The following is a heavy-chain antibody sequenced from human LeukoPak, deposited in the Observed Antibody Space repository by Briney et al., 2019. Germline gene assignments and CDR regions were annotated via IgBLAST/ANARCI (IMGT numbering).Heavy chain of an antibody. J-gene: IGHJ4*02. CDR1: GFTFSDYY. CDR2: ISSSGSSI. Sequence: GGSLRLSCAASGFTFSDYYMSWIRQAPGKGLEWVPYISSSGSSIYYADSVKGRFTISRDNAENSLYLQMNGLRVDDTAVYFCARDGPSGYNSFLYWGQGTLVTVSS. V-gene: IGHV3-11*04. D-gene: IGHD5-12*01. CDR3: ARDGPSGYNSFLY.